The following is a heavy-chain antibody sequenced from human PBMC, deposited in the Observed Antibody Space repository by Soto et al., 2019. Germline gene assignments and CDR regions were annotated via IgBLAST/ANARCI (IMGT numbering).Heavy chain of an antibody. D-gene: IGHD1-26*01. J-gene: IGHJ4*02. V-gene: IGHV4-31*03. CDR3: ARARTLGLGATEYYFDY. CDR2: IYYSGST. CDR1: GGSISSGGYY. Sequence: PSETLSLTCTVSGGSISSGGYYWSWIRQHPGKGQEWIGYIYYSGSTYYNPSLKSRVTISVDTSKNQFSLKLSSVTAADTAVYYCARARTLGLGATEYYFDYWGQGTLVTVSS.